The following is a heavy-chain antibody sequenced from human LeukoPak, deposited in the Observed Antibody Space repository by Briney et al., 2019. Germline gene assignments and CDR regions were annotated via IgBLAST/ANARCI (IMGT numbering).Heavy chain of an antibody. D-gene: IGHD5-18*01. CDR3: ARYTAMVNDAFDI. V-gene: IGHV4-39*01. CDR1: GGSISSSSYY. Sequence: SETLSLTCTVSGGSISSSSYYWGWIRQPPGKGLEWIGSIYYSGSTYYNPSLKSRVTISVDTSKNQFSLKLSSVTAADTAVYYCARYTAMVNDAFDIWGQGTMVAVSS. J-gene: IGHJ3*02. CDR2: IYYSGST.